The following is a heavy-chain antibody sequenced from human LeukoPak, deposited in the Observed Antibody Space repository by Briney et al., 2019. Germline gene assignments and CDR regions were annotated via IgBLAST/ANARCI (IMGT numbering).Heavy chain of an antibody. Sequence: SVKVSCKASGGTFSSYAISWVRQAPGQGLEWMGGIIPIFGTANYAQKLQGRVTMTTDTSTSTAYMELRSLRSDDTAVYYCARDPSEYYGMDVWGQGTTVTVSS. V-gene: IGHV1-69*05. CDR2: IIPIFGTA. D-gene: IGHD3-3*01. J-gene: IGHJ6*02. CDR3: ARDPSEYYGMDV. CDR1: GGTFSSYA.